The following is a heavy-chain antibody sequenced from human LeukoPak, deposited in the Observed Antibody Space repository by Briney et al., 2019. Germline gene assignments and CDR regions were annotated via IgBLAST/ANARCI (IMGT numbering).Heavy chain of an antibody. J-gene: IGHJ4*02. CDR3: ARDMDTAMVTCLDY. CDR2: ISSSSSYI. D-gene: IGHD5-18*01. Sequence: GGSLRLSCAASGFTFSSYSMNWVRQAPGKGLEWVSSISSSSSYIYYADSVKGRFTISRDNAKNSLYLQMNSLRAEDTAVYYCARDMDTAMVTCLDYWGQGTLVTVSS. CDR1: GFTFSSYS. V-gene: IGHV3-21*01.